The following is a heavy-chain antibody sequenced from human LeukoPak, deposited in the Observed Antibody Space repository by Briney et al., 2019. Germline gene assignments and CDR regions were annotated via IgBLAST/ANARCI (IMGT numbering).Heavy chain of an antibody. CDR2: IHYSGST. J-gene: IGHJ4*02. V-gene: IGHV4-31*03. Sequence: SETLSLTCTVSGGSISSGGYYWSWIRQHPGKGLEWIGYIHYSGSTHYNPSLESRVSISADTSKNQFSLKLSSVTAADTAVYYCARDRGDYLNYWGQGTLVTVSS. D-gene: IGHD4-17*01. CDR1: GGSISSGGYY. CDR3: ARDRGDYLNY.